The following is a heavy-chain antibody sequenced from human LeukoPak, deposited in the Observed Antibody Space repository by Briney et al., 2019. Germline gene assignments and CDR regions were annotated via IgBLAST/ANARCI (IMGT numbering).Heavy chain of an antibody. CDR2: IIPIFGTA. Sequence: SVKVSCKASGGTFSSYAISWVRQAPGQGLEWMGGIIPIFGTANYAQKFQGRVTITTDESTSTAYMELSSLRSEDTAVYYCARGTKPTPNYSDYWGQGTLVTVSS. CDR3: ARGTKPTPNYSDY. CDR1: GGTFSSYA. J-gene: IGHJ4*02. V-gene: IGHV1-69*05. D-gene: IGHD2-8*01.